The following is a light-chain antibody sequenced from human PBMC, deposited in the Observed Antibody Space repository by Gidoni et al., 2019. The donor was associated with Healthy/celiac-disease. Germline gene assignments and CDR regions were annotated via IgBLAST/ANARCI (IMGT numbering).Light chain of an antibody. CDR1: QSIISY. Sequence: DIKITQSPSSRSASVGDRVTINCRASQSIISYLNWYQQKPGKAPKLLIYAASSLQSCVPSRFSGSGSGTDFTLTISSLQPEDFATYYCQQSYSTPWTFGQGTKVEIK. V-gene: IGKV1-39*01. J-gene: IGKJ1*01. CDR2: AAS. CDR3: QQSYSTPWT.